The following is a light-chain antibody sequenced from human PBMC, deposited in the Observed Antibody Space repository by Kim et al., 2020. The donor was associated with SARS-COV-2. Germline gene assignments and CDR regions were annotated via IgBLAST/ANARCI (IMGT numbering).Light chain of an antibody. Sequence: SQGERVTLSCRASQSVSSSYLAWYQHKPGQAPRLLIYGASSRAAGVPDRFSGSGSGTDFTLTISRLEPEDFAVYYCQRYGSSPPYTFGQGTKLEI. J-gene: IGKJ2*01. V-gene: IGKV3-20*01. CDR3: QRYGSSPPYT. CDR2: GAS. CDR1: QSVSSSY.